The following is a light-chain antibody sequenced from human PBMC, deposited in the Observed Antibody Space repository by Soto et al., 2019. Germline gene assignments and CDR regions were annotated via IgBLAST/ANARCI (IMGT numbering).Light chain of an antibody. Sequence: DIQMTQSPSSVSASVGDRVTITCRASRNIHNWLAWYQQKPGKAPNLLIYAASSLQGGVPSRFSGSGSGTDFTLSISSLRPEDFVTYFCQQVASFPLTFGGGTKVEIE. CDR1: RNIHNW. CDR3: QQVASFPLT. J-gene: IGKJ4*01. V-gene: IGKV1D-12*01. CDR2: AAS.